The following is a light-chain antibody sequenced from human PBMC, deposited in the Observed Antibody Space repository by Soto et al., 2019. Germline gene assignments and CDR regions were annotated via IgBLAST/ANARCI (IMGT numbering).Light chain of an antibody. V-gene: IGLV2-14*01. Sequence: QSVLTQPASVSGSPGQSITISCTGTSSDVGAYNYVSWYQQYPGKAPKLMIFDVSNRPSGVSNRFSGSKSGNRASLTISGLQAEDEADYHCSSYTTSSTVVFGGGTKLTVL. CDR1: SSDVGAYNY. CDR3: SSYTTSSTVV. J-gene: IGLJ2*01. CDR2: DVS.